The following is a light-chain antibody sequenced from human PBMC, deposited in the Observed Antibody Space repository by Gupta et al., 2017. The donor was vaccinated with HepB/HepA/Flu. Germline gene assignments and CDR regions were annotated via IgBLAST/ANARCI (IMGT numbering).Light chain of an antibody. V-gene: IGKV1-5*03. J-gene: IGKJ4*01. CDR3: QQYNSYPLT. Sequence: DIQMTQSPSTLSASVGNRVTITCRASQSISSWLAWYQQKPGKAPKLLTYKASSLESGVPSRFSGSGSGTEFTLTISSLQPDDFATYYCQQYNSYPLTFGGGTKVEIK. CDR2: KAS. CDR1: QSISSW.